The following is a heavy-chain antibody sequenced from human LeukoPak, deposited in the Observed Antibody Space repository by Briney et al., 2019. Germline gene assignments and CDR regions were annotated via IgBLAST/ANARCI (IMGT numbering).Heavy chain of an antibody. J-gene: IGHJ6*02. V-gene: IGHV3-23*01. CDR1: GFIFSSYA. CDR2: ISGSGGST. CDR3: AKKGLGFYPSGMDV. D-gene: IGHD1-26*01. Sequence: PGGSLRLSCAASGFIFSSYAMSWVRQVPGKGLEGVSVISGSGGSTYYADSVKGRFTISRDNPKKTLYLQMNSLRAEDTAVYYCAKKGLGFYPSGMDVWGQGTTVTVTS.